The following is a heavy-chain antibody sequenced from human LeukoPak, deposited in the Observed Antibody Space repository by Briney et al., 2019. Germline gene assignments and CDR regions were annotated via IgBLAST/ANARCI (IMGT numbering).Heavy chain of an antibody. CDR3: AKDQFVVVVAATDFDY. V-gene: IGHV3-23*01. Sequence: PGGSLRLSCAASGFTFSSYAMSWVRQAPGKGLEWVSAISGSGGSTYYADSVKGRFTISRDNSKNTLYLQMNSLGAEDTAVYYCAKDQFVVVVAATDFDYWGQGTLVTVSS. D-gene: IGHD2-15*01. CDR2: ISGSGGST. CDR1: GFTFSSYA. J-gene: IGHJ4*02.